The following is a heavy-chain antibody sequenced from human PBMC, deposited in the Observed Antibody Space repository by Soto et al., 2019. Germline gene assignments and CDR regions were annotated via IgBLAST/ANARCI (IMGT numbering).Heavy chain of an antibody. J-gene: IGHJ4*02. CDR1: GDTFNFYT. V-gene: IGHV1-69*02. CDR3: ATSFGSGSRAFDY. Sequence: QLQLVQSGAEVKMPGSSVKVSCKASGDTFNFYTINWVRQAPGLGLEWMGRFNPILSFSNSALKFQGRVTLTADKSTSTAYMVLSSLRSEDTAIYYCATSFGSGSRAFDYWGQGALVTVSS. CDR2: FNPILSFS. D-gene: IGHD3-10*01.